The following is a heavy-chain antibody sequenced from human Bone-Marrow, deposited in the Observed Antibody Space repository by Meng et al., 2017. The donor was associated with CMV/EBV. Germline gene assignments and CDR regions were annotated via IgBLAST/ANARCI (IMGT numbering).Heavy chain of an antibody. CDR2: IYYSGST. CDR3: ARLTPLYCTNDACYHAFDI. V-gene: IGHV4-39*07. J-gene: IGHJ3*02. Sequence: SETLSLTCTVSGGSISSSSYYWGWIRQPPGEGLEWIGSIYYSGSTYYNPSLKSRVTISVDTSKNQFSLKLTSVTAADTALYYCARLTPLYCTNDACYHAFDIWGQGTMVTVSS. D-gene: IGHD2-8*01. CDR1: GGSISSSSYY.